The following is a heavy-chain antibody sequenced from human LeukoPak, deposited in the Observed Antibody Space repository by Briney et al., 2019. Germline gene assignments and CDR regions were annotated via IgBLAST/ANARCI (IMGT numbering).Heavy chain of an antibody. Sequence: GESLKISCKGSGYSFTSYWIGWVRQMPGKGLEWMGIIYPGDSDTRYSPSFQGQVTISADKSISTAYLQWSSLKASDTAMFYCARILRYFDWLDEGVGYWGQGTLVTVSS. CDR2: IYPGDSDT. CDR3: ARILRYFDWLDEGVGY. D-gene: IGHD3-9*01. CDR1: GYSFTSYW. J-gene: IGHJ4*02. V-gene: IGHV5-51*01.